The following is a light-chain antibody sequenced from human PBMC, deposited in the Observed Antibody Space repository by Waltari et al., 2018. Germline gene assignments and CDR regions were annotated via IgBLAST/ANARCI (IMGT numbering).Light chain of an antibody. CDR3: QQSYSTPIT. J-gene: IGKJ5*01. CDR1: QSISSY. Sequence: DIQMTQSPSSLSASVGDRVTITCRASQSISSYLNWYQQKPGKAPKLLSYAAASLQSGVPSRFSGSGSVTDFTLTISSLQPEDFATYYCQQSYSTPITFGQGTRLEIK. CDR2: AAA. V-gene: IGKV1-39*01.